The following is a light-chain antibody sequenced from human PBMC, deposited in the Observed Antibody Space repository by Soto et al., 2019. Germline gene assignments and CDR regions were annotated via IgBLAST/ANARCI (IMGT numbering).Light chain of an antibody. CDR3: QHNVISCT. CDR1: QSISRSD. V-gene: IGKV3-20*01. CDR2: GAS. J-gene: IGKJ1*01. Sequence: EIVLTQSPGTVSLSPGESATLSCRASQSISRSDLAWYQHRPGQSPRLLIYGASNRATGIPDRFSGSGSGTDFTLTISRLEFQYLKLSHRQHNVISCTFVQ.